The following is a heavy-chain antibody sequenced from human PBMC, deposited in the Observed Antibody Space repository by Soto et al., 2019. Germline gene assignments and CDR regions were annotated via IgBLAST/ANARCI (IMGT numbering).Heavy chain of an antibody. D-gene: IGHD2-8*01. CDR2: ISASNGKI. CDR3: ARDSVRYCRDGVCYQGYYYFAMDV. V-gene: IGHV1-18*01. CDR1: GYTFTSYG. Sequence: QVQLVQSGAEVKNSGASVKVSCKASGYTFTSYGFSRVRQAPGQGLEWMGWISASNGKINYAQKLQGRVTMTTDTSTGTAYMELGSLRSDDTATYYCARDSVRYCRDGVCYQGYYYFAMDVWGQGTTVTVS. J-gene: IGHJ6*02.